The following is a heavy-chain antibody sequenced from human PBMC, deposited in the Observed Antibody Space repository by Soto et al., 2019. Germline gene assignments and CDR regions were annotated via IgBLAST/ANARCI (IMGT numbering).Heavy chain of an antibody. CDR1: GHSFTSYW. V-gene: IGHV5-51*01. CDR3: AREGAPMDYGDYLRAFDI. CDR2: IYPGDSDT. Sequence: PGESLKISCKGSGHSFTSYWIGWVRQMPGKGLEWMGIIYPGDSDTRYSPSFQGQVTISADKSISTAYLQWSSLKASDTVIFYCAREGAPMDYGDYLRAFDIWGQGTMVTVSS. J-gene: IGHJ3*02. D-gene: IGHD4-17*01.